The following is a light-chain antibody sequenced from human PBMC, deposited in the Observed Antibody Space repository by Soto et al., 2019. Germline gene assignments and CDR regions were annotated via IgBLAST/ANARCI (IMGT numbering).Light chain of an antibody. CDR1: QSISNR. J-gene: IGKJ1*01. Sequence: DIQMTQSPSTLSASVGDRVTITCRASQSISNRLAWYQQTPGKAPKLLIFKASTSKSGVPSSFSGSGSGTEFTLTISSLQPGDFATYYCQQYYNYPLTFGQGTKVEV. V-gene: IGKV1-5*03. CDR2: KAS. CDR3: QQYYNYPLT.